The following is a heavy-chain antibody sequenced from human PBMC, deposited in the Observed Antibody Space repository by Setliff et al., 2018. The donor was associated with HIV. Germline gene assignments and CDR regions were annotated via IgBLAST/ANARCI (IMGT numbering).Heavy chain of an antibody. D-gene: IGHD5-12*01. CDR1: GFTFSSYA. Sequence: GESLKISCAASGFTFSSYAMSWVRQAPGKGLEWVSAISGSGGSTYYADSVKGRFTISRDNSKNTLYLQMNSLRVEDTAVYYCAKEYSASSEDPWGQGTLVTVSS. CDR2: ISGSGGST. CDR3: AKEYSASSEDP. V-gene: IGHV3-23*01. J-gene: IGHJ5*01.